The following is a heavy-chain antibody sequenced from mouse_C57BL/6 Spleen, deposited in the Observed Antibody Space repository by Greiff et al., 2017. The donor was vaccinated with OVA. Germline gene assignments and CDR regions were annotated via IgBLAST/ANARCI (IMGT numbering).Heavy chain of an antibody. D-gene: IGHD2-4*01. CDR2: ISYDGSN. Sequence: EVQLQESGPGLVKPSQSLSLTCSVTGYSITSGYYWNWIRQFPGNKLEWMGYISYDGSNNYNPSLKNRISITRDTSKNQFFLKLNSVTTEDTATYYCARFDYDGRSDYWGQGTTLTVSS. V-gene: IGHV3-6*01. J-gene: IGHJ2*01. CDR3: ARFDYDGRSDY. CDR1: GYSITSGYY.